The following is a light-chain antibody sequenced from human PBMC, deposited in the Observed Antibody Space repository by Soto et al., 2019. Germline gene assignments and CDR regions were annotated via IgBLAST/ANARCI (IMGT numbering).Light chain of an antibody. Sequence: EMVLTQSPGTLSLSPRERATLSCRASQSVSSSYLAWYQQKPGQAPRLLIYGASSSATGIPARFSVSGSGTDFTLSISSLEPEDGAVYYCQQYGSSSLTLGGGTKVEIK. V-gene: IGKV3-20*01. CDR3: QQYGSSSLT. CDR1: QSVSSSY. J-gene: IGKJ4*01. CDR2: GAS.